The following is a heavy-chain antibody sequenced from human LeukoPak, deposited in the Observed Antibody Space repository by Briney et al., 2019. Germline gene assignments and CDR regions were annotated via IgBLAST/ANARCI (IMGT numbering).Heavy chain of an antibody. CDR2: IRYDGSDK. CDR3: AKVSYNCNGNSCPQYYYYMDV. Sequence: GGSLRLSCSASGFTFSTYGMHWVRQAPGKGLEWVAFIRYDGSDKYYADSVKGRFTISRDNSKNTVYLQMNSLRVEDTAVYSCAKVSYNCNGNSCPQYYYYMDVWGKGTTVTVSS. D-gene: IGHD2/OR15-2a*01. J-gene: IGHJ6*03. CDR1: GFTFSTYG. V-gene: IGHV3-30*02.